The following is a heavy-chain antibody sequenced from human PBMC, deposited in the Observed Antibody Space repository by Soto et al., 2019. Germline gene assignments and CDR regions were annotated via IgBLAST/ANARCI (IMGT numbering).Heavy chain of an antibody. CDR3: ASVRRTMDAVNFAY. D-gene: IGHD3-10*01. V-gene: IGHV4-4*02. CDR2: IYHGGST. J-gene: IGHJ4*02. CDR1: GGSLTSSDW. Sequence: SETLSLTCAVSGGSLTSSDWWSWVRQSPGKGLEWLGEIYHGGSTNYNPSLKSRVTISVDKPRNQFSLKLTSVTAADTAIYYCASVRRTMDAVNFAYWGQGIVVTVSS.